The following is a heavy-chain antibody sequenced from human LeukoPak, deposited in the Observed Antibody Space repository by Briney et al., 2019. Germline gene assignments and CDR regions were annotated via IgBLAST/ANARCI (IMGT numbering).Heavy chain of an antibody. J-gene: IGHJ5*02. CDR2: IYPGDSDT. CDR1: GYNFARYW. V-gene: IGHV5-51*01. D-gene: IGHD3-10*01. Sequence: GESLMISCKASGYNFARYWIGWVRLMPGRGLEWMGIIYPGDSDTRYSPSFQGQVTISADKSITTAYLQWSSLKASDSGIYYCARQSYDASGSRWFDLWGQGTLVTVSS. CDR3: ARQSYDASGSRWFDL.